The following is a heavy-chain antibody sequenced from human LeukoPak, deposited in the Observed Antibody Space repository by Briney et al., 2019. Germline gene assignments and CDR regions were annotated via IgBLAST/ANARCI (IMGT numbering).Heavy chain of an antibody. V-gene: IGHV3-48*04. CDR2: ISSSSSTI. J-gene: IGHJ4*02. CDR3: AREEVWCSSTSCYLYGEYYFDY. Sequence: PGGSLRLSCAASGFTFSSYSMNWVRQAPGKGLEWVSYISSSSSTIYYADSVKGRFTISRDNAKNSLYLQMNSLRADDTAVYYCAREEVWCSSTSCYLYGEYYFDYWGQGTLVTVSS. D-gene: IGHD2-2*01. CDR1: GFTFSSYS.